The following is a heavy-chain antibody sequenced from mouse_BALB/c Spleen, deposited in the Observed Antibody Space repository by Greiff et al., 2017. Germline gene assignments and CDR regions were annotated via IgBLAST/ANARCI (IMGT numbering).Heavy chain of an antibody. CDR3: ARDLLRRDAWFAY. V-gene: IGHV5-12-1*01. CDR1: GFAFSSYD. Sequence: EVQLVESGAGLVKPGGSLKLSCAASGFAFSSYDMSWVRQTPEKRLEWVVYISSGGGSTYYPNTVKGRYTISRDNAKNTLYLQMSSLTSEDTAMYYCARDLLRRDAWFAYWGQGTLVTVSA. J-gene: IGHJ3*01. CDR2: ISSGGGST.